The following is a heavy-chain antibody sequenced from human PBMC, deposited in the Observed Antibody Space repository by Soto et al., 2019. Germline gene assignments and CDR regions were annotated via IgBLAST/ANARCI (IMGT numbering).Heavy chain of an antibody. CDR3: PSANSSGQDFDY. V-gene: IGHV1-18*01. Sequence: ASVKVSCKASGYTFTSYGISWVRQAPGQGLEWMGWISAYNGNTNYAQKLQGRVTMTTDTSTSTAYMELRSLRSDDTAVYYGPSANSSGQDFDYWGQGTLVTV. CDR1: GYTFTSYG. D-gene: IGHD6-25*01. CDR2: ISAYNGNT. J-gene: IGHJ4*02.